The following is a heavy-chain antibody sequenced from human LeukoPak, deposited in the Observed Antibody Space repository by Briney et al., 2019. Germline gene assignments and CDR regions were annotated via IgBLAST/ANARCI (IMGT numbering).Heavy chain of an antibody. CDR3: AKDYCGGDCYSGWYFDL. CDR1: GFTFDDYA. Sequence: GRSLRLSCAASGFTFDDYAMHWVRQAPGKGLEWLSGISYSSDTIAYADSVKGRFTTSRDNGKNSLYLQMNSLRAEDTALYYCAKDYCGGDCYSGWYFDLWGRGTLVTVSS. D-gene: IGHD2-21*02. CDR2: ISYSSDTI. V-gene: IGHV3-9*01. J-gene: IGHJ2*01.